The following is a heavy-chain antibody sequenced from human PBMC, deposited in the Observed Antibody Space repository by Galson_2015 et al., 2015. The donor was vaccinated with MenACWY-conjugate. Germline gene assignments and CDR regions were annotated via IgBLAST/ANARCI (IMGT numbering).Heavy chain of an antibody. Sequence: SETLSLTCTVSGGSISSYYWSWIRQPPGKGLEWIGYIYYSGSTNYNPSLKSRVTISVDTSKNQFSLKLSSVTAADTAVYYCARLRGSGIPTSYYYYYGMDVWGQGTTVTVSS. CDR3: ARLRGSGIPTSYYYYYGMDV. D-gene: IGHD3-10*01. CDR1: GGSISSYY. V-gene: IGHV4-59*08. J-gene: IGHJ6*02. CDR2: IYYSGST.